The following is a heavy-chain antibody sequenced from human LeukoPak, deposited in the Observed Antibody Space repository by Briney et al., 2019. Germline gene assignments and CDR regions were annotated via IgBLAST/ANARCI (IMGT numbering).Heavy chain of an antibody. CDR1: GGTFSSYA. J-gene: IGHJ6*03. CDR2: IIPIIGTA. D-gene: IGHD2-15*01. Sequence: SVKVSRKASGGTFSSYAISWVRQAPGQGLEWMGRIIPIIGTANYAQKFQGRVTITTDESTSTAYMELSSLRSEDTAVYYCARDVRGCSGGSCYYYYYYMDVWGKGTTVTVSS. CDR3: ARDVRGCSGGSCYYYYYYMDV. V-gene: IGHV1-69*05.